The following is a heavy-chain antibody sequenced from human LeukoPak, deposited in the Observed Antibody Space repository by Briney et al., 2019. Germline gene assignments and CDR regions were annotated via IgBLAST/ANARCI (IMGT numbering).Heavy chain of an antibody. J-gene: IGHJ5*02. V-gene: IGHV5-51*01. CDR2: IYPGDSDT. Sequence: GESLKISCKGSGYSFTSYWIGWVRQMLGKGLEWMGIIYPGDSDTRYSPSFQGQVTISADKSISTAYLQWSSLKASDTAMYYCARLGYRSGGSCVNWFDPWGQGTLVTVSS. D-gene: IGHD2-15*01. CDR3: ARLGYRSGGSCVNWFDP. CDR1: GYSFTSYW.